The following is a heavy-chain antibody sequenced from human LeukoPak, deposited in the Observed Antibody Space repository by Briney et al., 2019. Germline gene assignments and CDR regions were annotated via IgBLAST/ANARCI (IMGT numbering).Heavy chain of an antibody. CDR3: ARDRSYDILSGYPDNDAFDI. D-gene: IGHD3-9*01. CDR1: GYIFTSYG. Sequence: ASVTVACKASGYIFTSYGINWVRQPAGHWLEWMGWISAYNDNTNYAQKLPDRATMNTDTSTHTAYMELRRLRSDDTAVYYCARDRSYDILSGYPDNDAFDIWGQGTMVTVSS. CDR2: ISAYNDNT. J-gene: IGHJ3*02. V-gene: IGHV1-18*01.